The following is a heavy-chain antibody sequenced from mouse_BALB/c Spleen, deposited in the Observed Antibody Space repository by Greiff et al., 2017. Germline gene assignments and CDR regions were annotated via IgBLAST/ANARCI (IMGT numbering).Heavy chain of an antibody. CDR3: TRHGNYEGWYFEV. CDR2: ISSGGSYT. D-gene: IGHD2-1*01. V-gene: IGHV5-6-4*01. Sequence: EVKLQESGGGLVKPGGSLKLSCAASGFTFSSYTMSWVRQTPEKRLEWVATISSGGSYTYYPDSVKGRFTISRDNAKNTLYLQMSSLKSEDTAMYYCTRHGNYEGWYFEVWGAGTTVTVSS. J-gene: IGHJ1*01. CDR1: GFTFSSYT.